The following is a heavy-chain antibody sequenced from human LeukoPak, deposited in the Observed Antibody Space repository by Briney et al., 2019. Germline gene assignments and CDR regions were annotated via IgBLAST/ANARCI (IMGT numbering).Heavy chain of an antibody. Sequence: GGSLRLSCAASGFTFSSYAMSGVRQAPGKGLECVSAICGSGGSTYYADTVKGRFTISRDNSKNTLYLQMNSLRAEDTAGYYCAKSSRYESSGPDAFDIWGQGTKPTVS. J-gene: IGHJ3*02. V-gene: IGHV3-23*01. CDR1: GFTFSSYA. D-gene: IGHD3-22*01. CDR3: AKSSRYESSGPDAFDI. CDR2: ICGSGGST.